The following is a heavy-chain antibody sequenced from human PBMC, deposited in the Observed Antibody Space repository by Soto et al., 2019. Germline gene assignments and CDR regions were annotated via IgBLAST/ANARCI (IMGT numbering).Heavy chain of an antibody. J-gene: IGHJ6*03. CDR3: ARRAEDHYFYYMGV. CDR2: IRPYNGDT. D-gene: IGHD1-26*01. CDR1: GYSFSSYG. Sequence: QAQLVQSGSEVKRPGASVKGSCKASGYSFSSYGIVWVRQAPGQGLEWMGWIRPYNGDTNSAQKFQGRVTLTTDTSTSTAYMELRSLRYDDTAVHYCARRAEDHYFYYMGVWGKGTTVTVSS. V-gene: IGHV1-18*01.